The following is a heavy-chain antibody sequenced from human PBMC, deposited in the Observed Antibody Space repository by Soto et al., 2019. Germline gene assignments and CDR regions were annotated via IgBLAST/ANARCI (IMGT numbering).Heavy chain of an antibody. J-gene: IGHJ3*02. CDR3: ARAPGSTRNALDI. Sequence: EVQLVESGGGLVQPGGSLRLSCAASGFTFSSYWIHWVRQAPGMGLVWVSRINSDGSSTNYADSVKGRFTISRDNAKNTLYLQMNILRAEDTAVYYCARAPGSTRNALDIWGQVTMVTVSS. V-gene: IGHV3-74*01. CDR1: GFTFSSYW. CDR2: INSDGSST. D-gene: IGHD2-2*01.